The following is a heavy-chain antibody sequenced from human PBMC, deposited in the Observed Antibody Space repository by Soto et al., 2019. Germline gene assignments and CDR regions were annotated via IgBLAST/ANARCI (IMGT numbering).Heavy chain of an antibody. CDR1: GFTFSDYY. Sequence: PGGSLRLSCAASGFTFSDYYMSWIRQAPGKGLEWVSYISSSGSTIYYADSVKGRFTISRDNAKNSLYLQMNSLRAEDTAVYYCAGGVDTAMVTVFDYWGQGTLVTVSS. J-gene: IGHJ4*02. CDR3: AGGVDTAMVTVFDY. V-gene: IGHV3-11*01. D-gene: IGHD5-18*01. CDR2: ISSSGSTI.